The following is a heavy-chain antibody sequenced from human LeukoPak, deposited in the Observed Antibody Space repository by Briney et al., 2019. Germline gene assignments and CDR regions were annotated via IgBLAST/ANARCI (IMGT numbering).Heavy chain of an antibody. CDR1: GFTFSTYS. Sequence: GGSLRLSCAASGFTFSTYSMNWVRQAPGKGLEWVSYITSSPSTTYYADSVKGRFTISRDNAKNSLYLQMNSLRDEDTAVYYCARVVGGVVGAAALRDYFDYWGQGNLVTVSS. CDR2: ITSSPSTT. V-gene: IGHV3-48*02. J-gene: IGHJ4*02. D-gene: IGHD2-15*01. CDR3: ARVVGGVVGAAALRDYFDY.